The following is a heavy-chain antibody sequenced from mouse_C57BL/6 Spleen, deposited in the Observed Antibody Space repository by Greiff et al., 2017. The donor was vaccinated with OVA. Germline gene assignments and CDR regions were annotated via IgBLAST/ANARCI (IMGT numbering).Heavy chain of an antibody. Sequence: QVQLQQPGAELVRPGSSVKLSCKASGYTFTSYWMHWVKQRPIQGLEWIGNIDPSDSETHYNQKFKDKATLTVDKSSSTAYMQLSSLTSEDSAVYYGAREGDYYGSSPAWFAYWGQGTLVTVSA. CDR2: IDPSDSET. CDR3: AREGDYYGSSPAWFAY. J-gene: IGHJ3*01. CDR1: GYTFTSYW. V-gene: IGHV1-52*01. D-gene: IGHD1-1*01.